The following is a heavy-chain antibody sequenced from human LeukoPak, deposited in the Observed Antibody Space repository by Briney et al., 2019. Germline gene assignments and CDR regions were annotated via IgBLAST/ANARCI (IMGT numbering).Heavy chain of an antibody. CDR1: GFTSSSYG. J-gene: IGHJ1*01. CDR3: GVSEVTRATPQH. Sequence: PGGSLRLPCAASGFTSSSYGMNWVRQAPGKGLAWVSYISGSSGTRYYADSVKGRFTISRDNAKNSLYLQMDSLRAEDTAVYFCGVSEVTRATPQHWGQGTLVTVSS. V-gene: IGHV3-48*04. D-gene: IGHD3-10*01. CDR2: ISGSSGTR.